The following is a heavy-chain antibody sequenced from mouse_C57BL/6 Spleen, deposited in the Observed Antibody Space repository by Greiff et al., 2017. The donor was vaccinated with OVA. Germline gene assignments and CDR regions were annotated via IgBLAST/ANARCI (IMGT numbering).Heavy chain of an antibody. V-gene: IGHV5-4*01. J-gene: IGHJ2*01. CDR3: AGEDWGDDFDY. Sequence: EVQLVESGGGLVKPGGSLKLSCAASGFTFSSYAMPWVRQTPEKRLEWVATISDGGSYTYYPDNVKGRFTISRDNAKNNLYLQMSHLKSEDTAMYYCAGEDWGDDFDYWGQGTTLTVAS. D-gene: IGHD4-1*01. CDR2: ISDGGSYT. CDR1: GFTFSSYA.